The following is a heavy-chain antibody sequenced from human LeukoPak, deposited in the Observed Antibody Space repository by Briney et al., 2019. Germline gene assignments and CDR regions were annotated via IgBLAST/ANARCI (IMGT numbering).Heavy chain of an antibody. J-gene: IGHJ4*02. D-gene: IGHD3-10*01. CDR1: GVTFSSYA. CDR3: ARALLWFGELLGTDY. CDR2: ISYDGSNK. Sequence: GRSLRLSCAASGVTFSSYAMHWVRQAPGKGLEWVAVISYDGSNKYYADSVKGRFTISRDNSKNTLYLQMNSLRAEDTAVYYCARALLWFGELLGTDYWGQGTLVTVSS. V-gene: IGHV3-30*04.